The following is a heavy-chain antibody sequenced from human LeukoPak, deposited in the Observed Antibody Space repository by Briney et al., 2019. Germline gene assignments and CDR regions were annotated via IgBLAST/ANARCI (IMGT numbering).Heavy chain of an antibody. Sequence: SETLSLTCTVSGGSISSSSYYWGWIRQPPGKGLEWIGSIYYSGSTYYNPSLKSRVTISVDTSKNQFSLKLSSVTAADTAVYYCARQQLGYCSSPSCHTGDWGQGTLVTVSS. CDR1: GGSISSSSYY. D-gene: IGHD2-2*02. J-gene: IGHJ4*02. CDR3: ARQQLGYCSSPSCHTGD. CDR2: IYYSGST. V-gene: IGHV4-39*01.